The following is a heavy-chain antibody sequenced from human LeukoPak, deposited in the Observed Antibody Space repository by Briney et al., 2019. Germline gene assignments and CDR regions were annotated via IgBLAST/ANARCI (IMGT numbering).Heavy chain of an antibody. D-gene: IGHD6-13*01. CDR2: ISGSGSTI. Sequence: GGSLRLSCAASGFTFSSYEMNWVRQAPGKGLEWVSYISGSGSTIYYADSVKGRFTISRDNAKNSLYLQMNSLRAEDTAVYYCASILAAAGTLDPGDDYWGQGTLVTVSS. J-gene: IGHJ4*02. CDR1: GFTFSSYE. CDR3: ASILAAAGTLDPGDDY. V-gene: IGHV3-48*03.